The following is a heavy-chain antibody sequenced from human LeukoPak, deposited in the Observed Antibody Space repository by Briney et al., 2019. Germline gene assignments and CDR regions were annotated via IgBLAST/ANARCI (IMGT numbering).Heavy chain of an antibody. Sequence: SETLSLTCTVSGGSISSYYWSWIRQPPGKGLEWIGEVTPSGSTNYNPSLKSRVTMSVDTSKNQLSLKLSSVTAADTAVYYCARGNAKNHNDSGGWKRRWFDPWGQGTLVTVSS. CDR3: ARGNAKNHNDSGGWKRRWFDP. CDR2: VTPSGST. V-gene: IGHV4-34*01. D-gene: IGHD3-22*01. CDR1: GGSISSYY. J-gene: IGHJ5*02.